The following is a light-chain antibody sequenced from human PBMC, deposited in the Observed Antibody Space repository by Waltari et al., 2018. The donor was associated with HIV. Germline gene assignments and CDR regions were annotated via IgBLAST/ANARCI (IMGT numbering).Light chain of an antibody. Sequence: EIVLTQSPGTLSVSPGGSATPSCRASQSVASNYLAWYQQKLGQAPRLLVYGASSRATDIPARFSGRGSGTDFTLTISRLEPEDSAVYYCQQYGRSPYTFGQGTKWEIK. CDR3: QQYGRSPYT. V-gene: IGKV3-20*01. J-gene: IGKJ2*01. CDR2: GAS. CDR1: QSVASNY.